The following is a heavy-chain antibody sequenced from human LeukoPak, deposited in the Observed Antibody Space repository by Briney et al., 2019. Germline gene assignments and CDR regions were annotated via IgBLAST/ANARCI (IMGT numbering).Heavy chain of an antibody. D-gene: IGHD4-17*01. CDR1: GDSVSSNSAA. J-gene: IGHJ4*02. Sequence: SQTLSLTCAISGDSVSSNSAAWNWIRQSPSRGLEWLGRTYYRSKWYNDYAVSVKSRITINPDTSKNQFSLQLNSVTPEDTAVYYCARETRLGDYATDYFDYWGQGTLVTVSS. CDR3: ARETRLGDYATDYFDY. V-gene: IGHV6-1*01. CDR2: TYYRSKWYN.